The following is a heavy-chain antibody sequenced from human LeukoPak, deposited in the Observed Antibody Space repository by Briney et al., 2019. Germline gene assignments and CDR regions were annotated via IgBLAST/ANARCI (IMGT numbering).Heavy chain of an antibody. CDR1: GGSFSSGIYY. J-gene: IGHJ6*03. D-gene: IGHD3-3*01. CDR3: ARGLAPYYDFWSGYGQPYYYYMDV. Sequence: SETLSLTCTVSGGSFSSGIYYWSWIRQPAGKGLEWIGRIYTSGSTNYNPSLKSRVTISVDTSKNQFSLKLSSVTAADTAVYYCARGLAPYYDFWSGYGQPYYYYMDVWGKGTTVTVSS. V-gene: IGHV4-61*02. CDR2: IYTSGST.